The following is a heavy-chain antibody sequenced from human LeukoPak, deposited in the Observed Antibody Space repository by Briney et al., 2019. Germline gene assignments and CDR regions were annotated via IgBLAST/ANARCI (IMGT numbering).Heavy chain of an antibody. Sequence: PSETLSLTCAVYGGSFSGYYWSWIRQPPGKGLEWIGSINYSGSTYYNPSLKSRVTISVDTSKNQFSLKLSSVTAADTAVYYCARQLGYCSSTSCYADKVDYWGQGTLVTVSS. D-gene: IGHD2-2*01. V-gene: IGHV4-34*01. J-gene: IGHJ4*02. CDR1: GGSFSGYY. CDR3: ARQLGYCSSTSCYADKVDY. CDR2: INYSGST.